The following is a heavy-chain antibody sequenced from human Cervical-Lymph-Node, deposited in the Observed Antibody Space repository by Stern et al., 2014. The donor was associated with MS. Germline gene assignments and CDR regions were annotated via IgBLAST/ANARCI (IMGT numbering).Heavy chain of an antibody. J-gene: IGHJ4*02. CDR3: AKRIAAAGTHPGTFDD. CDR1: GFTFSTYG. Sequence: VQLEESGGGVVQPGRSLRLSCEASGFTFSTYGMHWVRQAPGKGLEWEAVTSSDGSNTYYADSVKSRFAVSRDNSQNTLYLQMHSLRAEDTGVYYCAKRIAAAGTHPGTFDDWVKGTLVTVSS. V-gene: IGHV3-30*18. CDR2: TSSDGSNT. D-gene: IGHD6-13*01.